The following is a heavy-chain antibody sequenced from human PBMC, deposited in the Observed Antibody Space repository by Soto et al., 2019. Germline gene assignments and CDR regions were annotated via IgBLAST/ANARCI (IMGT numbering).Heavy chain of an antibody. Sequence: PGESLKISCQTSGYTFSTYWVAWVRQRPGKALEWLGLIYPDDSDTRYNPSFRGQVTISAEKSSSTIFLQWSSLKASDTATYYCSRPRREASDTYFLCSLQVWGPGTTVNVSS. V-gene: IGHV5-51*01. CDR2: IYPDDSDT. J-gene: IGHJ6*01. CDR3: SRPRREASDTYFLCSLQV. CDR1: GYTFSTYW. D-gene: IGHD1-26*01.